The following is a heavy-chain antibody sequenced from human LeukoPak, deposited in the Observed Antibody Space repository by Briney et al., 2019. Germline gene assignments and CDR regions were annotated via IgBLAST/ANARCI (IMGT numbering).Heavy chain of an antibody. V-gene: IGHV1-2*02. CDR3: ATPTDILTGLRVYAFDI. D-gene: IGHD3-9*01. CDR2: INPNSGGT. CDR1: GYTFTGYY. J-gene: IGHJ3*02. Sequence: GASVKVSCKASGYTFTGYYMHWVRQAPGQGLEWMGWINPNSGGTNYAQKFQGRVTMTRDTSISTAYMELSRLRSDDTAVYYCATPTDILTGLRVYAFDIWGQGTMVTVSS.